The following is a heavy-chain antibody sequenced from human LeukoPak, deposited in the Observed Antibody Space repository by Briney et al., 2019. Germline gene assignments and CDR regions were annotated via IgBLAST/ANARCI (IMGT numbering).Heavy chain of an antibody. V-gene: IGHV1-2*06. Sequence: ASVKVSCKASGYTFTDSHMHWVRQAPGQGLEWMGRNKPNSGDTYYPQKFQGRVTMTGDTSISTAFLELSGLRSDDTAVYYCARDHILGDWGQGTLVTVS. CDR1: GYTFTDSH. CDR2: NKPNSGDT. CDR3: ARDHILGD. D-gene: IGHD3-16*01. J-gene: IGHJ4*02.